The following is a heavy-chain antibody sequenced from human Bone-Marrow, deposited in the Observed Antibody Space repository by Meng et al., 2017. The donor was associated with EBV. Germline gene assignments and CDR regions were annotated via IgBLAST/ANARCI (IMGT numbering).Heavy chain of an antibody. CDR1: GFSLSTPGVG. Sequence: PFKESCPYLVNPTQTLTLTCTFSGFSLSTPGVGVGWIRQPPGEALEWLAVIYWDDDKRYSPSLKSRLTITKDTSKQQVVLTMTNMDPVDTATYYCAHRRDYSYFDYWGQGTLVTVSS. V-gene: IGHV2-5*02. CDR2: IYWDDDK. D-gene: IGHD2-21*01. CDR3: AHRRDYSYFDY. J-gene: IGHJ4*02.